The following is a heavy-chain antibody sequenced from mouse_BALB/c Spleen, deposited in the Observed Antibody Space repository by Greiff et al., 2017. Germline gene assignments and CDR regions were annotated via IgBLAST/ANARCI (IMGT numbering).Heavy chain of an antibody. CDR1: GFTFSSYT. Sequence: EVKLMESGGGLVKPGGSLKLFCAASGFTFSSYTMSWVRQTPEKRLEWVATISSGGSYTYYPDSVKGRFTISRDNAKNTLYLQMSSLKSEDTAMYYYTRDRYYGYYYAMDDWGQGTSVTVSS. CDR2: ISSGGSYT. CDR3: TRDRYYGYYYAMDD. J-gene: IGHJ4*01. D-gene: IGHD1-1*01. V-gene: IGHV5-6-4*01.